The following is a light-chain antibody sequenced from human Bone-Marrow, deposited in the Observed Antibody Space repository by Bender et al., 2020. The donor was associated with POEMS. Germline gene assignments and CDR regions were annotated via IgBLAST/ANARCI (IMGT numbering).Light chain of an antibody. CDR2: EVS. Sequence: QSALTQPASVSASPGQSITISCTGSSSDVGDYDYVSWYQQHPGKAPKLMIYEVSKRPSGVPDRFSGSKSGNTASLTVSGLQAEDEADYYCSSYAGSSNWVFGGGTKLTVL. J-gene: IGLJ2*01. CDR1: SSDVGDYDY. CDR3: SSYAGSSNWV. V-gene: IGLV2-8*01.